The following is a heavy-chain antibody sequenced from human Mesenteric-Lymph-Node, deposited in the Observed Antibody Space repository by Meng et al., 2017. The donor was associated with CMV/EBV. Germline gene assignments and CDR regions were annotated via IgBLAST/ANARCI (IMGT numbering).Heavy chain of an antibody. CDR1: YTFTSYY. Sequence: YTFTSYYMHWVPPAPGQGLEWMGIINPSGGSTSYAQKFQGRVTMTRDTSTSTVYMELSSLRSEDTAVYYCASAIGGFRLRGPDAFDIWGQGTMVT. CDR3: ASAIGGFRLRGPDAFDI. V-gene: IGHV1-46*01. D-gene: IGHD3-16*01. J-gene: IGHJ3*02. CDR2: INPSGGST.